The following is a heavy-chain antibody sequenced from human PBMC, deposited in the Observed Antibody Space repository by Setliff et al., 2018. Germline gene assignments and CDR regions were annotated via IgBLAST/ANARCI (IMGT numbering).Heavy chain of an antibody. V-gene: IGHV1-18*01. J-gene: IGHJ4*02. D-gene: IGHD5-12*01. CDR3: VRGPGPSVVVAMPFDR. Sequence: GASVKVSCKTSGYNFITFGISWVRQAPGQGLEWMGWISPYNEKTNYAEKFQGRVTMTTDTSTTTVYMEVASLRSDDTAVHYCVRGPGPSVVVAMPFDRWGQGTLVTVSS. CDR2: ISPYNEKT. CDR1: GYNFITFG.